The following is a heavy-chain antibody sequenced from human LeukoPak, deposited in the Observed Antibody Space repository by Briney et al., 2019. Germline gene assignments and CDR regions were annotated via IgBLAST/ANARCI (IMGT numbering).Heavy chain of an antibody. CDR2: IYTSGST. Sequence: SETLSLTCTVSGGSISSYYWSWIRQPAGKGLEWIGRIYTSGSTNYNPSLKSRVTMSVDTSKNQFSLKLSSVTAADTAVYYCARFLHHDFWSGYLLDVWGKGTTVTVSS. CDR3: ARFLHHDFWSGYLLDV. J-gene: IGHJ6*04. D-gene: IGHD3-3*01. V-gene: IGHV4-4*07. CDR1: GGSISSYY.